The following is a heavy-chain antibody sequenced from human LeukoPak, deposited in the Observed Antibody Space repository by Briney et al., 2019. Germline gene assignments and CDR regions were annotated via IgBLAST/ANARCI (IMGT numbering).Heavy chain of an antibody. V-gene: IGHV3-7*01. Sequence: PGGSLRLSCAASGFTFSSYWMSWVRQAPGKGLEWVANIKQDGSEKYYVDSVKGRFTISRDNAKNSLYLQMNSLRAEDTAVYYCARDHHYDILTPVAFDIWGQGTMVTVSS. CDR2: IKQDGSEK. CDR1: GFTFSSYW. CDR3: ARDHHYDILTPVAFDI. J-gene: IGHJ3*02. D-gene: IGHD3-9*01.